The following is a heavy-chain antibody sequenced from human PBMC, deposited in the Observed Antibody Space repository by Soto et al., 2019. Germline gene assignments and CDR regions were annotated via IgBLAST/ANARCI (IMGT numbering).Heavy chain of an antibody. Sequence: QVQLVQSGAEVKKPGSSVKVSCKASGGTFSSYAISWVRQAPGQGLEWMGGIIPISGTANYAQKFQGRVTMTAHESTSTAYMELSSLRSEDTAVYYCARSQGSSTSLEIYYYYYYGMDVWGQGTTVTVSS. CDR2: IIPISGTA. D-gene: IGHD2-2*01. CDR3: ARSQGSSTSLEIYYYYYYGMDV. J-gene: IGHJ6*02. V-gene: IGHV1-69*01. CDR1: GGTFSSYA.